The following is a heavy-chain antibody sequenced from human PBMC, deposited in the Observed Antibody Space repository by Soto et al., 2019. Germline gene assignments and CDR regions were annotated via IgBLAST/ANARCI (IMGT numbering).Heavy chain of an antibody. Sequence: GGSLRLSCAASGFTFTTYAMRWVRQAPGKGLEWVSAISASGDITYYADSVKGRFTISRDSSKNTLYLQMNGLRAEDTAIYYCAKFFVETGGSSGWPWSFHFWGQGTLVTVSS. CDR2: ISASGDIT. CDR1: GFTFTTYA. D-gene: IGHD6-25*01. CDR3: AKFFVETGGSSGWPWSFHF. J-gene: IGHJ4*02. V-gene: IGHV3-23*01.